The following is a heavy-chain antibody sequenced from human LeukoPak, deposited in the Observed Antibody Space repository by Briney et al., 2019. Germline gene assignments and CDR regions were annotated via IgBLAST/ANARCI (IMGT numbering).Heavy chain of an antibody. Sequence: ASVKVSCKASGYTFTSYGISWVRQAPGQGLEWMGWISVYNGNTNYAQKLQGRVTMTTDTSTSTAYMELRSLRSDDTAVYYCARDGTRGVRTTYYYYYMDVWGKGTTVTVSS. CDR2: ISVYNGNT. J-gene: IGHJ6*03. V-gene: IGHV1-18*01. CDR3: ARDGTRGVRTTYYYYYMDV. CDR1: GYTFTSYG. D-gene: IGHD1-14*01.